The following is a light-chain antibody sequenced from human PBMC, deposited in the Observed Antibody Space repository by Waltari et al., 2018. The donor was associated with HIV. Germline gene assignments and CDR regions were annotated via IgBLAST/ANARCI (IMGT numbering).Light chain of an antibody. Sequence: QSALPQPASVSGSPGQSITISCTGTSRDVGGSNYFSWYQQHPGKAPKLMIYDVSNRPSGVSNRFSGSKSGNTASLTISGLQAEDEADYYCSSYTSSSTRVFGTGTKVTVL. CDR2: DVS. V-gene: IGLV2-14*03. CDR1: SRDVGGSNY. J-gene: IGLJ1*01. CDR3: SSYTSSSTRV.